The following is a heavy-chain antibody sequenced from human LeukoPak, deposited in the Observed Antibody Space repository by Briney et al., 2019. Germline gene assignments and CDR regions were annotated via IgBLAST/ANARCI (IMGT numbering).Heavy chain of an antibody. CDR3: ARECRASSCSNL. Sequence: PSETLSLTCTVSGGSISSYYWSWIPQPPGKGLEWIGYIYYSGSTNYNPSLKSRVTISVDTSKNQFSLKLSSVTAADTAVYYCARECRASSCSNLWGQGALVTVSS. V-gene: IGHV4-59*01. J-gene: IGHJ4*02. CDR1: GGSISSYY. D-gene: IGHD2-15*01. CDR2: IYYSGST.